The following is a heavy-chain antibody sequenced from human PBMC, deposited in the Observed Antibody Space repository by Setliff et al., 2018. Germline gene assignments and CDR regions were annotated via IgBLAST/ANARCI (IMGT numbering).Heavy chain of an antibody. Sequence: GASVKVSCKASGYPFNYYGISGVRQAPGQGLEWLGWLGVYSVNTYTAQRFQGRVTMTTDTSTNMAYLELRGLSSDDTAVYYCLRLVRYCSRTSCQRTSGDEVWGQGTLVTVSS. J-gene: IGHJ4*02. CDR3: LRLVRYCSRTSCQRTSGDEV. CDR1: GYPFNYYG. D-gene: IGHD2-8*01. CDR2: LGVYSVNT. V-gene: IGHV1-18*01.